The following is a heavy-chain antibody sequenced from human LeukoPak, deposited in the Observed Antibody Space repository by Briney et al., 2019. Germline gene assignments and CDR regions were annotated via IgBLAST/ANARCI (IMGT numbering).Heavy chain of an antibody. V-gene: IGHV4-34*01. CDR2: INHSGST. CDR1: GGSFSGYY. Sequence: SQTLSLTCAVYGGSFSGYYWSWLRQPPGNGLEWVGEINHSGSTNYNPSLKSRVTISVDTSKNQFSLKLTSVPAADTAVYYCARDRYYNRLFDYWGQGTLVTVSS. D-gene: IGHD3-22*01. J-gene: IGHJ4*02. CDR3: ARDRYYNRLFDY.